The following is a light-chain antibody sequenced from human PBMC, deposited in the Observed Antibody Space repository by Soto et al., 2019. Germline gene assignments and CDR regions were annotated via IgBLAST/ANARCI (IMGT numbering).Light chain of an antibody. J-gene: IGLJ2*01. V-gene: IGLV2-14*01. CDR2: DVS. CDR1: RSDVGGYNY. CDR3: FSYSTSRARI. Sequence: QSALTQPASVSGSPGQSITISCTGTRSDVGGYNYVSWYKQKPGKAPKLVIYDVSHRPSGVSDRFFGSKSGNTASLIISGLQVEDEADYYCFSYSTSRARIFGGGTKVTVL.